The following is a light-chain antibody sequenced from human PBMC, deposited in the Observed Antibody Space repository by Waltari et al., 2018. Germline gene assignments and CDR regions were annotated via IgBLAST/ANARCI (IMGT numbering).Light chain of an antibody. J-gene: IGKJ1*01. Sequence: ETMMTHSPATLSVSPGEIATLSCRASQTVSINLAWYQQKPGQPPRLLIYGASTRATGIPARFSGSGSGTEFTLTISSLQSEDFAIYYCQQYNNWPPATFGLGTKVEIK. CDR1: QTVSIN. V-gene: IGKV3-15*01. CDR2: GAS. CDR3: QQYNNWPPAT.